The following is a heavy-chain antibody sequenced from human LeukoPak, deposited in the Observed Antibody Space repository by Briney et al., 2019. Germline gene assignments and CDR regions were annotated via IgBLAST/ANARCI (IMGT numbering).Heavy chain of an antibody. CDR2: ISSSSSYI. CDR3: ASAQTYYYDSSGYHYYMDV. Sequence: PGGSLRLSCAASGFTFGSYSMNWVRQAPGKGLEWVSSISSSSSYIYYADSVKGRFTISRDNAKNSLYLQMNSLRAEDTAVYYCASAQTYYYDSSGYHYYMDVWGKGTTVTVSS. V-gene: IGHV3-21*01. D-gene: IGHD3-22*01. J-gene: IGHJ6*03. CDR1: GFTFGSYS.